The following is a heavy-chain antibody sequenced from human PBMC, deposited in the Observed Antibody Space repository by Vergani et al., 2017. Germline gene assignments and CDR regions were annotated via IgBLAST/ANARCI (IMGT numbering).Heavy chain of an antibody. CDR1: DYTFTNYG. CDR3: ASGRAGRQQLAASGFDS. J-gene: IGHJ4*02. D-gene: IGHD6-13*01. Sequence: QVQLVQSGAEVTNPGASVRVSCKASDYTFTNYGISWVRQAPGQGLEWMGWISAYNGDTNYAQKLHGRVTMTTDASTSTAYKELRSLRSDDTAVYYCASGRAGRQQLAASGFDSRGQRALLTDSS. V-gene: IGHV1-18*01. CDR2: ISAYNGDT.